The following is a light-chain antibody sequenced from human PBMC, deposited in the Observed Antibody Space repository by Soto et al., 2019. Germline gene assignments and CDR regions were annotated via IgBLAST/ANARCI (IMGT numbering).Light chain of an antibody. J-gene: IGLJ2*01. CDR1: SPNSGAAYD. CDR2: GNI. CDR3: QSYDSSLSGSGV. V-gene: IGLV1-40*01. Sequence: QSVLTQPPSVSGPPGRRFTISSTGSSPNSGAAYDVHWYQRLPGPAPNLLTYGNINRPSGVPDRFSGSKSGTSASLAITGLQAEDEADYSCQSYDSSLSGSGVFGGGTKLTVL.